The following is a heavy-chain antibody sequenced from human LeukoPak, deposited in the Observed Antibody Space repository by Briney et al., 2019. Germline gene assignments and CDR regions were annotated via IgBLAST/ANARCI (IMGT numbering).Heavy chain of an antibody. J-gene: IGHJ6*03. D-gene: IGHD2-2*01. Sequence: GGSLRLSCAASGFALSSYGIHRVRQAPGKGLEWVAFIPYDGAKKYYADSVKGRFTISRDNSKNTLYLQMSGLRPEDTAVYYCAKDPAVHCTSTSSRYMDVWGKGTTVTVSS. V-gene: IGHV3-30*02. CDR3: AKDPAVHCTSTSSRYMDV. CDR2: IPYDGAKK. CDR1: GFALSSYG.